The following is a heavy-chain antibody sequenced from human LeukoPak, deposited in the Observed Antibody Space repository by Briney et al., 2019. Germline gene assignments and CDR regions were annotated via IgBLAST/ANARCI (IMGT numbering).Heavy chain of an antibody. D-gene: IGHD2-2*01. V-gene: IGHV3-30*02. CDR3: AKDMCSSSNCSSDY. CDR2: IWYDGSNK. J-gene: IGHJ4*02. Sequence: GGSLRLSCAASGFNFSSYDMHWVRQAPGKGLAWVAFIWYDGSNKYYADSVKGRFTISRDNSKNTLYLQMNSLRAEDTAVYYCAKDMCSSSNCSSDYWGQGSLVTVSS. CDR1: GFNFSSYD.